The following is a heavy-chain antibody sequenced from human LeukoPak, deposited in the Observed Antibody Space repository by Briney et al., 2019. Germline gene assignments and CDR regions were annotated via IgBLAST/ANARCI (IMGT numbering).Heavy chain of an antibody. CDR3: AREDFSNYVPDY. Sequence: PGGSLRLSCAASGFTFSSYWMHWVRQASGKGLVWVSRINSDGSSTSYADSVKGRFAISRDNAKNTLYLQMNSLRAEDAAVYYCAREDFSNYVPDYWGQGTLVTVSS. CDR2: INSDGSST. CDR1: GFTFSSYW. D-gene: IGHD4-11*01. V-gene: IGHV3-74*01. J-gene: IGHJ4*02.